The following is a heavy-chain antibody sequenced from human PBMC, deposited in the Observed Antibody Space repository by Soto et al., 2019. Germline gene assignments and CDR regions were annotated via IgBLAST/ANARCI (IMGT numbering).Heavy chain of an antibody. CDR2: INSKTEGGTT. V-gene: IGHV3-15*01. Sequence: PGGSLRLSYASSRYTYRHAWRRCVRQAPGKRLEWVGRINSKTEGGTTDYAAPVEGRFTISRDDSKNTLFLQMNSLKTENSAVYYFTTDGTIYKNWGQGTLVTVSS. CDR3: TTDGTIYKN. J-gene: IGHJ4*02. D-gene: IGHD3-10*01. CDR1: RYTYRHAW.